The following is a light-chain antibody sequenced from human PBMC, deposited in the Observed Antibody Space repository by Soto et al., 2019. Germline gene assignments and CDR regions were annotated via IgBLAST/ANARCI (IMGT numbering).Light chain of an antibody. V-gene: IGKV3-20*01. J-gene: IGKJ1*01. Sequence: EIVLTQSPGTLSLSPGERATLSCRASQSVSSSYLAWYQQKPGQAPRLLIYGAFSRATGIPDRFSASGSGTDFTLTISRLEPEEFAVYYCQQLGTYGQGTKVEIK. CDR2: GAF. CDR1: QSVSSSY. CDR3: QQLGT.